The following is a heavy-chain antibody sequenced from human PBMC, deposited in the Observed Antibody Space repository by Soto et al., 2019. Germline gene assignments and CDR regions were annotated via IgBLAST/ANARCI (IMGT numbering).Heavy chain of an antibody. J-gene: IGHJ6*04. CDR2: ISAYNGNT. D-gene: IGHD6-13*01. Sequence: ASVKVSCKASGYTVTSYGISWVRQAPGQGLEWMGWISAYNGNTNYAQKLQGRVTMTTDTSTSTAYMELRSLRSDDTAVYYCARGHRSSWSPGRNYYYYGMDVWGKGPTVTVSS. CDR3: ARGHRSSWSPGRNYYYYGMDV. V-gene: IGHV1-18*01. CDR1: GYTVTSYG.